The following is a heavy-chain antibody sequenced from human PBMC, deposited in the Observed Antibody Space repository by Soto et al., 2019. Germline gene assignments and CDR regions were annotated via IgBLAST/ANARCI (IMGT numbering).Heavy chain of an antibody. Sequence: EAQLLESGGGLVQPGGSLRRSCAASGLAFSNYAMTWVRQAPGKGLEWVSIITASGYSAYYGGAVKGRFTTSSDNSSSTLYLQLNGLRADDTAVYYCAKGDLLWDPFDFWGQGPLVTVSS. CDR1: GLAFSNYA. CDR3: AKGDLLWDPFDF. D-gene: IGHD3-16*01. J-gene: IGHJ4*02. V-gene: IGHV3-23*01. CDR2: ITASGYSA.